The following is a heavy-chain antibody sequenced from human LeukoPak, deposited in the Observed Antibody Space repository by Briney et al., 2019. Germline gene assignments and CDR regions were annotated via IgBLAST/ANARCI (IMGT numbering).Heavy chain of an antibody. D-gene: IGHD2-15*01. J-gene: IGHJ3*02. CDR2: IYYSGST. CDR1: GGSISSYY. V-gene: IGHV4-59*01. Sequence: SETLSLTCTVSGGSISSYYWSWIRQPPGKGLEWIGYIYYSGSTNYNPSLKSRVTISVDTSKNQFSLKLSSVTAADTAVYYCARDYSSDAFDIWGQGTMVTVSS. CDR3: ARDYSSDAFDI.